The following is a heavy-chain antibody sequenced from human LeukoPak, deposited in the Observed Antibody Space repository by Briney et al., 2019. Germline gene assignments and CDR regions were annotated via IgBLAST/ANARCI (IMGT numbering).Heavy chain of an antibody. CDR1: GGSISSSSYY. D-gene: IGHD1-1*01. V-gene: IGHV4-39*07. J-gene: IGHJ5*02. CDR2: IYYSGST. Sequence: SETLSLTCTVSGGSISSSSYYWGWLRHPPGKGLEWIGSIYYSGSTYYNPSLKSRVTFSVDTSKNQFSLKLSSVTAADTAVYYCARGYGRGRWCDPWGQGTLVTVSS. CDR3: ARGYGRGRWCDP.